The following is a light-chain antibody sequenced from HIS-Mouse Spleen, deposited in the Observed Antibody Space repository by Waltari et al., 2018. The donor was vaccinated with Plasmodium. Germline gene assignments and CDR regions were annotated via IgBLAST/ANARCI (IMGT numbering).Light chain of an antibody. V-gene: IGKV4-1*01. CDR1: QSVLYSSNNKNY. Sequence: DIVMTQSPDSLAVSLGERATINCKSSQSVLYSSNNKNYLAWYQQKPGQPPKLLIYWAPTRESGFPDRFSGSGSGTDFTLTISSLQAEDVAVYYCQQYYSTPYTFGQGTKLEIK. CDR2: WAP. J-gene: IGKJ2*01. CDR3: QQYYSTPYT.